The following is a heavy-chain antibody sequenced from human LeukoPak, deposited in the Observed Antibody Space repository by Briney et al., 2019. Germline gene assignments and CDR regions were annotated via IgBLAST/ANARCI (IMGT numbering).Heavy chain of an antibody. V-gene: IGHV1-24*01. CDR3: ATHPLGYFDP. CDR2: FDPEDSEA. J-gene: IGHJ4*02. CDR1: GYTLTELS. Sequence: VSVKVSCKVSGYTLTELSMHWVRQAPGKGLEWMGGFDPEDSEAFYAQKFQGRVTMTEDTSTDTAYMELSSLRSEDTAVYYYATHPLGYFDPWGQGTQVTASS.